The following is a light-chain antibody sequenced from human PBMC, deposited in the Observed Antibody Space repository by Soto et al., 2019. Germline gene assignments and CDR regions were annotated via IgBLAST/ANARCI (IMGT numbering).Light chain of an antibody. CDR2: GAS. J-gene: IGKJ4*01. CDR1: QSVTNSF. Sequence: EIVLARSPGPLSLSPWERATLSCRSSQSVTNSFLAWYQQKPGQAPRLLIYGASRRATGIPDRFTGSGSGTEFTLTISSLQSEDFALYYCQVYNNWPPGLTFGGGTKVDI. CDR3: QVYNNWPPGLT. V-gene: IGKV3-20*01.